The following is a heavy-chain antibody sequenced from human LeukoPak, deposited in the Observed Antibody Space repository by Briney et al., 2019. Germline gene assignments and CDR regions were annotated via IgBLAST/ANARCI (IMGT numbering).Heavy chain of an antibody. CDR2: IYYSGST. V-gene: IGHV4-59*01. J-gene: IGHJ3*02. Sequence: PSETLSLTCTVSGGSISSYYWSWIRQPPGKGLEWIGYIYYSGSTNYNPSLKSRVTISVDTSKNQFSLKLSSVTAADTAVYYCARDVGDTMVRGVISAFDIWGQGTMVTVSS. D-gene: IGHD3-10*01. CDR3: ARDVGDTMVRGVISAFDI. CDR1: GGSISSYY.